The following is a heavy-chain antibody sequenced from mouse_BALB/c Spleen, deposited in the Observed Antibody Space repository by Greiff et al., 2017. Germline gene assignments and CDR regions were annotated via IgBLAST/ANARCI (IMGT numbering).Heavy chain of an antibody. Sequence: QVQLQQSGPELVRPGVSVKISCKGSSYTFTDYAMHWVKQSHAKSLEWIGVISTYYGDTNYNQKFKGKATMTVDKSSSTAYMELARLTSEDSAVYYCARGKYGNYVLDAMDYWGQGTSVTVSS. D-gene: IGHD2-10*02. CDR3: ARGKYGNYVLDAMDY. J-gene: IGHJ4*01. CDR1: SYTFTDYA. V-gene: IGHV1-67*01. CDR2: ISTYYGDT.